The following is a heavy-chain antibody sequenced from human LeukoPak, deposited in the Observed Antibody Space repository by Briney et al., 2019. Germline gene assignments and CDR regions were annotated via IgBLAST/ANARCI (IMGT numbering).Heavy chain of an antibody. Sequence: ASVKVSCKAFGYNFIDDYIYWVRQAPGQGLEWMGRISPNNGDTNFAQKFQGRVTMTTDTSTSTAYMELRSLRSDDTAVYYCARVSRGYYDSSGYYGWGQGTLVTVSS. CDR2: ISPNNGDT. V-gene: IGHV1-2*06. D-gene: IGHD3-22*01. CDR3: ARVSRGYYDSSGYYG. CDR1: GYNFIDDY. J-gene: IGHJ4*02.